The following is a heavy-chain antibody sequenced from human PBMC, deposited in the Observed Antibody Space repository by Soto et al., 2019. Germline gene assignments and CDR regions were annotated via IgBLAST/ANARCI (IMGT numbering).Heavy chain of an antibody. Sequence: GGSLRLSCAASGFTFSSYGMHWVRQAPGKGLEWVAVISYDGSNKYYADSVKGRFTISRDNSKNTLYLQMNSLRAEDTAVYYCAKDSSSIAAREIGYFDYWGQGTLVTVSS. J-gene: IGHJ4*02. V-gene: IGHV3-30*18. CDR3: AKDSSSIAAREIGYFDY. D-gene: IGHD6-6*01. CDR2: ISYDGSNK. CDR1: GFTFSSYG.